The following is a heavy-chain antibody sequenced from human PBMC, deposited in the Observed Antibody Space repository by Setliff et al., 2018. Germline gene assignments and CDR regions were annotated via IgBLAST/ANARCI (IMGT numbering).Heavy chain of an antibody. Sequence: EGSLRLSCAASGFTLNTYAMSWVRQPPGKGLEWVSSISDTALGIYYADSVRGRFTISRDNSKKTLYLQMNSLRAEDTAVYYCVKDVVGYSSTWPKRDYFDYWGQGTLVTVSS. CDR3: VKDVVGYSSTWPKRDYFDY. D-gene: IGHD6-13*01. V-gene: IGHV3-23*01. CDR1: GFTLNTYA. CDR2: ISDTALGI. J-gene: IGHJ4*02.